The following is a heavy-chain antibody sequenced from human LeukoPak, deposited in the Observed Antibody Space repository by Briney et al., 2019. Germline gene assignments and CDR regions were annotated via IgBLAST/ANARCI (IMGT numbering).Heavy chain of an antibody. J-gene: IGHJ3*02. Sequence: QPGGSLRLSCTASGFTFGDYGMSWVRQAPGKGLEWVGFIRRTVYGATAEYAASVKDRFTISRDDSKSIAYLQMNSLKTEDTAVYYCAKDILDIWGQGTLVTVSS. CDR1: GFTFGDYG. CDR2: IRRTVYGATA. CDR3: AKDILDI. V-gene: IGHV3-49*04.